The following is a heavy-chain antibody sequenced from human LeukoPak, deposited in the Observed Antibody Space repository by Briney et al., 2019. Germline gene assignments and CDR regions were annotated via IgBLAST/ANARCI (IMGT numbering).Heavy chain of an antibody. J-gene: IGHJ4*02. Sequence: GSLRLSCATSGFTFSDYYMSWIRQPPGKGLEWIGYIYYSGSTNYNPSLKSRVTISVYTSKNQFSLKLTSVTAADTAVYYCARGRRQLVRSWGYWGQGTLVTVSS. D-gene: IGHD6-13*01. CDR1: GFTFSDYY. V-gene: IGHV4-59*12. CDR3: ARGRRQLVRSWGY. CDR2: IYYSGST.